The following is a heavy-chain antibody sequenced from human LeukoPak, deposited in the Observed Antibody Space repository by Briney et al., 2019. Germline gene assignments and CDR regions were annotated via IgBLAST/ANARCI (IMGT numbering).Heavy chain of an antibody. CDR1: GFTFSSYA. CDR3: AERGGPFDY. J-gene: IGHJ4*02. V-gene: IGHV3-23*01. CDR2: ISGSGGST. Sequence: GGSLRLSCAASGFTFSSYAMSWVRQAPGKGLEWVSAISGSGGSTYCADSAKGRFTISRDNSKNTLYLQMNSLRAEDTAVYYCAERGGPFDYWGQGTLVTVSS. D-gene: IGHD3-10*01.